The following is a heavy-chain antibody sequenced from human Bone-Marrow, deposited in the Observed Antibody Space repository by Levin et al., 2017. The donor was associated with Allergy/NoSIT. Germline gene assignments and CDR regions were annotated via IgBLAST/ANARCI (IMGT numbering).Heavy chain of an antibody. V-gene: IGHV3-66*03. CDR3: ARGPGGGSCYHPFDY. J-gene: IGHJ4*02. Sequence: SCAASGFTVSSNYMSWVRQAPGKGLEWVSVIYSCGSTYYADSVKGRFTISRDNSKNTLYLQMNSLRAEDTAVYYCARGPGGGSCYHPFDYWGQGTLVTVSS. CDR1: GFTVSSNY. D-gene: IGHD2-15*01. CDR2: IYSCGST.